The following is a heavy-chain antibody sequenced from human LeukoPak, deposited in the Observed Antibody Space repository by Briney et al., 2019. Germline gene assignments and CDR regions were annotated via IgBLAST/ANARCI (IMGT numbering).Heavy chain of an antibody. CDR2: ISSSGSTI. CDR3: ARGRRGYYGSGSYTFDP. J-gene: IGHJ5*02. V-gene: IGHV3-48*03. D-gene: IGHD3-10*01. Sequence: GGSLRLSCAASGFTFSSYEMNWVRQAPGKGLEWVSYISSSGSTIYYADSVKGRFTISRDNAKNSLYPQMNSLRAEDTAVYYCARGRRGYYGSGSYTFDPWGQGTLVTVSS. CDR1: GFTFSSYE.